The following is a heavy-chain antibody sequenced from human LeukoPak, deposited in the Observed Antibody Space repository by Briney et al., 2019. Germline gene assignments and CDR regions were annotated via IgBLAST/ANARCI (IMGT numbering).Heavy chain of an antibody. Sequence: SETLSLTCAVYGGSFNGYSWSWIRQPPGKGLEWIGEINHSGGTNCNPSLKSRVAISVDTSKNQFSLKLRSVTAADTAVYYCARVCLWGGSCYVYYNGMDVWGQGTTVTVSS. CDR2: INHSGGT. V-gene: IGHV4-34*01. J-gene: IGHJ6*02. D-gene: IGHD2-2*01. CDR1: GGSFNGYS. CDR3: ARVCLWGGSCYVYYNGMDV.